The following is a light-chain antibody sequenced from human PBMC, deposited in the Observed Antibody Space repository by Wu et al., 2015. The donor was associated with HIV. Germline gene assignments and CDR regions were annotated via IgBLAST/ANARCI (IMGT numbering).Light chain of an antibody. CDR3: QQRSNWPVT. CDR2: GVS. J-gene: IGKJ5*01. Sequence: IVLTQSPGTLSLSPGERATLSCRASQSVTNSQLAWYQQKPGQAPRLLIYGVSNRATGIPARFSGSGSGTDFTLTISSLEPEDFAVYYCQQRSNWPVTFGQGTRLEIK. V-gene: IGKV3D-20*02. CDR1: QSVTNSQ.